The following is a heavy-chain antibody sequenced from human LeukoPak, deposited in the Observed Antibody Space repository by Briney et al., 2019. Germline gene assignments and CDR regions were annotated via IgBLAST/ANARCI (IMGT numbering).Heavy chain of an antibody. CDR3: ARRSGYYLPFDY. Sequence: SETLSLTCTVSGGSISSGGYYWSWIRQHPGKGLEWIGYIYYSGSTYYNPSLKSRVTISVDTSKNQFSLKLSSVTAADTAVYYCARRSGYYLPFDYWGQGTLVTVSS. CDR2: IYYSGST. J-gene: IGHJ4*02. D-gene: IGHD3-3*01. V-gene: IGHV4-31*03. CDR1: GGSISSGGYY.